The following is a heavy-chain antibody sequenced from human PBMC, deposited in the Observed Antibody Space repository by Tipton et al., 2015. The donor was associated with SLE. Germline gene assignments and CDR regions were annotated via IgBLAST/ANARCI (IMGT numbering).Heavy chain of an antibody. CDR3: ARRGGYGTSSYYFSL. CDR2: FYNSGST. V-gene: IGHV4-59*01. Sequence: GLVKPSETLSLTCTVSGGSIRNDFWTWIRQPPGKGLEYIGYFYNSGSTSSHPSLKSRVTMSVDTSKNQFSLSLSSVTAADTAVYYCARRGGYGTSSYYFSLWGRGTLVTFSS. D-gene: IGHD6-6*01. J-gene: IGHJ2*01. CDR1: GGSIRNDF.